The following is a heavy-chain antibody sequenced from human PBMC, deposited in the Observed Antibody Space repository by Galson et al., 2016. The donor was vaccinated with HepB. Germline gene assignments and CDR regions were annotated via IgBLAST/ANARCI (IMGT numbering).Heavy chain of an antibody. CDR2: ISAYSGNP. V-gene: IGHV1-18*01. J-gene: IGHJ4*02. CDR1: GYTFTLYG. D-gene: IGHD2-2*01. Sequence: SVKVSCKASGYTFTLYGISWVRQAPGQGLEWMGWISAYSGNPNYAQKFQGRVTMTQDTSTSTAYMEVRSLRSDDTAVYYCARTMEVVVVPAARQDFDYWGQGTLVTVSS. CDR3: ARTMEVVVVPAARQDFDY.